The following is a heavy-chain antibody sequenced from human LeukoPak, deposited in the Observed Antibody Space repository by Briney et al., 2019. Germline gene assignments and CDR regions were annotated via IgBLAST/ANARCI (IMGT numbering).Heavy chain of an antibody. CDR2: IYSGGGT. V-gene: IGHV3-53*01. CDR3: ARGLSGNRGFDY. Sequence: GGSLRLSCAASGFTFSNNFMTWVRQAPGKGLEWVSVIYSGGGTYYADSVKGRFTISRDNSKNTLYLQMNSLRAEDTAVYYCARGLSGNRGFDYWGQGTLVTVSS. J-gene: IGHJ4*02. CDR1: GFTFSNNF. D-gene: IGHD1-26*01.